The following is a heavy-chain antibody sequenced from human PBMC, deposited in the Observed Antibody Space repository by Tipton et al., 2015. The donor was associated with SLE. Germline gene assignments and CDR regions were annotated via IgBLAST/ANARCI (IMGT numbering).Heavy chain of an antibody. D-gene: IGHD5-18*01. CDR2: INYRGNS. Sequence: TLSLTCNVSGDSVSNFHWSWIRQPPGKGPEWIGYINYRGNSNYNPSLKTRVAISVDTSKNQFSLKLSFVTAADTAVYYRARERTLSYGPRGDWFDSWGQGTLVNVSS. J-gene: IGHJ5*01. CDR1: GDSVSNFH. V-gene: IGHV4-59*02. CDR3: ARERTLSYGPRGDWFDS.